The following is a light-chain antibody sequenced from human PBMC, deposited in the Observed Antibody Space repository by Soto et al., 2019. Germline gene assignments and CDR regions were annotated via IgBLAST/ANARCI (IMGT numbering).Light chain of an antibody. CDR2: GAS. J-gene: IGKJ4*01. V-gene: IGKV3-20*01. Sequence: EIGVTQSPGTLSLSPGERATLSCRASQSVSSSHLAWYQQKPGQAPRLLIYGASTRATGIPARFSGSESGTDFTLTINRLEPEDFAVYYCQQYGSSPLTFGGGTKVAIK. CDR1: QSVSSSH. CDR3: QQYGSSPLT.